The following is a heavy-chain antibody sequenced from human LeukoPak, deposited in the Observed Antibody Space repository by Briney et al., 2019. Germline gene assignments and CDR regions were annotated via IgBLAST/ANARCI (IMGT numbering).Heavy chain of an antibody. V-gene: IGHV3-53*01. D-gene: IGHD3-16*01. CDR2: IYSGGST. CDR1: GFTFRDHA. J-gene: IGHJ4*02. Sequence: GGSLRLSCITSGFTFRDHAMNWVRQAPGKGLEWVSVIYSGGSTYYADSVKGRFTISRDNSKNTLYLQMNSLRAEDTAVYYCARGVDREGDYFDYWGQGTLVTVSS. CDR3: ARGVDREGDYFDY.